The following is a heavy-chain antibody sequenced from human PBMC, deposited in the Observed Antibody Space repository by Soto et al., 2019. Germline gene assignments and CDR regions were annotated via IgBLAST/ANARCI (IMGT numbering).Heavy chain of an antibody. CDR3: ARDGPYYNASRMDV. V-gene: IGHV3-53*04. J-gene: IGHJ6*02. Sequence: EVQLVESGGGLVQPGGSLRLSCVASGIPVSSNYMTWVRQAPGKGLEWVSVLHSGGDTYYANSVKGRFTISRHDSTTTLFLQMNSLTAEDTAVYYCARDGPYYNASRMDVWGQGTTVTVSS. D-gene: IGHD3-10*01. CDR1: GIPVSSNY. CDR2: LHSGGDT.